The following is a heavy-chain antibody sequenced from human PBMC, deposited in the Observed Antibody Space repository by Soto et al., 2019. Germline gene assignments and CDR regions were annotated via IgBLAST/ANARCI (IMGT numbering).Heavy chain of an antibody. Sequence: GGSMRLSCAASGFTFSGCDMSWVRQAPGKGLEYVSAISSNGGSTYYANSVKGRFTISRDNSKNTLYLQMGSLRAEDMAVYYCARDTSGAVAGPFDYWGQEALVTVSS. CDR2: ISSNGGST. CDR3: ARDTSGAVAGPFDY. V-gene: IGHV3-64*01. CDR1: GFTFSGCD. D-gene: IGHD6-19*01. J-gene: IGHJ4*02.